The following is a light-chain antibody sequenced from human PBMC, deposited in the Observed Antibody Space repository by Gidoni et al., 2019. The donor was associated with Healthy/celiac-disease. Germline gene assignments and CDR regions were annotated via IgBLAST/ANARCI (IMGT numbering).Light chain of an antibody. CDR1: QSVRSSY. CDR2: GAS. Sequence: IVLTQSPGTLSSSPGERATLSCRASQSVRSSYLAWYQQKPGQAPRLLIYGASSRATGIPARFSGSGSGTDFTLTISRLQPEDFAVYYCQQYGSSPRYTFGQGTKLEIK. CDR3: QQYGSSPRYT. J-gene: IGKJ2*01. V-gene: IGKV3-20*01.